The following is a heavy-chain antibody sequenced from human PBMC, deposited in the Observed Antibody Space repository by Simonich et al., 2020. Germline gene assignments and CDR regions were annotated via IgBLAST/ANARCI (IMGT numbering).Heavy chain of an antibody. Sequence: EVQLVESGGGLVQPGGSLRLSCAASGFTFSSYWMSWVRQAPGKGLEWMANKKKDGRDKHYVDSLKGRFTISRDNAKNSLYLQMNSLRAEDTAVYYCARDREVYGSGSYYNYWGQGTLVTVSS. V-gene: IGHV3-7*01. CDR1: GFTFSSYW. CDR2: KKKDGRDK. D-gene: IGHD3-10*01. CDR3: ARDREVYGSGSYYNY. J-gene: IGHJ4*02.